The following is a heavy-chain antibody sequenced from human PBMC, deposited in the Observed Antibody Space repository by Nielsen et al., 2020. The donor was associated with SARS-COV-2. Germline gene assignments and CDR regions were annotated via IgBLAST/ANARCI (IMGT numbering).Heavy chain of an antibody. D-gene: IGHD1-26*01. CDR3: ARDPGYSGSYRGGWFDP. CDR2: ISGSGGST. CDR1: GFTFSSYA. J-gene: IGHJ5*02. V-gene: IGHV3-23*01. Sequence: GGSLRLSCAASGFTFSSYAMSWVRQAPGKGLEWVSAISGSGGSTYYADSVKGRFTISRDNSKNTLYLQMNSLRAEDTAVYYCARDPGYSGSYRGGWFDPWGQGTLVTVSS.